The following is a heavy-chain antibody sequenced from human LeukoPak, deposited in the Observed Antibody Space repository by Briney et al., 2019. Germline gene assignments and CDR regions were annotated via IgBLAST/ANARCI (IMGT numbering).Heavy chain of an antibody. CDR1: GFTISSNY. Sequence: GGSLTLSCAASGFTISSNYMSWVRQPPGKGLEWVSVIYSGGSTYYADSVKGRFTISRDNSKNTLYLQMNSLRAEDTAVYYCARDTCFIATGTTFACSWGQGTPVTVSS. CDR3: ARDTCFIATGTTFACS. D-gene: IGHD1-1*01. CDR2: IYSGGST. J-gene: IGHJ5*02. V-gene: IGHV3-53*01.